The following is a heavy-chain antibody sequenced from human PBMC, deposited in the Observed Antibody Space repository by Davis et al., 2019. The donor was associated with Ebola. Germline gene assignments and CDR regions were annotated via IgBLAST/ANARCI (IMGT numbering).Heavy chain of an antibody. V-gene: IGHV4-59*12. Sequence: PSETLSLTCTVSGDSISSSYWSWIRQPPGKGLEWIGYIYYSGNTNYNPSLKSRVTLSVDTSKNQFSLKLTSLTAADAAVYYCASPHQIRGSDYFDCWGQGTLVTVSS. D-gene: IGHD6-19*01. CDR1: GDSISSSY. CDR2: IYYSGNT. J-gene: IGHJ4*02. CDR3: ASPHQIRGSDYFDC.